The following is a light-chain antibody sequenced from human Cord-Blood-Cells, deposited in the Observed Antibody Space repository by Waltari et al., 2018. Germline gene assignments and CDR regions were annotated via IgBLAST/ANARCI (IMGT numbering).Light chain of an antibody. J-gene: IGLJ3*02. CDR2: DVS. CDR1: RRDVGGYNY. CDR3: SSYTSSSTWV. Sequence: QSALTQPGSVSGSPGQSITISCTGTRRDVGGYNYVSWYQQHPGKAPKLMIYDVSNRPSGVSNRFSGSKSGNTASLTISGLQAEDEADYYCSSYTSSSTWVFGGGTKLTVL. V-gene: IGLV2-14*01.